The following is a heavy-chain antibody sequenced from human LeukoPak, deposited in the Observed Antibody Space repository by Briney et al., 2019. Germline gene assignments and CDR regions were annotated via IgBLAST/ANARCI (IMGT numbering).Heavy chain of an antibody. Sequence: GGSLRLSCVASGFTFSSYAMSWVRQAPGKGLEWVSAISGSGGSTYYADSVKGRFTISRDNSKNTLYLQMNSLIAEDTAVYYCAKDVVRVSSKGWFDPWGQGTLVTVSS. CDR1: GFTFSSYA. J-gene: IGHJ5*02. CDR2: ISGSGGST. D-gene: IGHD6-6*01. CDR3: AKDVVRVSSKGWFDP. V-gene: IGHV3-23*01.